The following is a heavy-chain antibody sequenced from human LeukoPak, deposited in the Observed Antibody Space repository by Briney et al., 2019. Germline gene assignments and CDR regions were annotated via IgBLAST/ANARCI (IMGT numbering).Heavy chain of an antibody. CDR2: IYTSGST. CDR3: ARDLGYCSSTSCYNWFDP. CDR1: GGSISSYY. Sequence: SETLSLTCTVSGGSISSYYWSWIRQPAGKGLEWIGRIYTSGSTNYNPSLKSRVTMSVDTSKNQFSLKLSSVTAADTAVYYCARDLGYCSSTSCYNWFDPWGQGTLVTVSP. V-gene: IGHV4-4*07. J-gene: IGHJ5*02. D-gene: IGHD2-2*01.